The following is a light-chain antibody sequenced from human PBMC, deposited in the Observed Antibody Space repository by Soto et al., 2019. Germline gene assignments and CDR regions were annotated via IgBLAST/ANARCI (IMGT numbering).Light chain of an antibody. CDR1: QTVASN. CDR2: GAS. CDR3: QQYHNWPPQYT. J-gene: IGKJ2*01. V-gene: IGKV3-15*01. Sequence: EIVMTQSPATLSLSPGERATLSCRASQTVASNIAWYQQKPGQAPRLLIHGASTRATGVSARFSGTGSGTEFTLTISSRQSEDFAVYYCQQYHNWPPQYTFGQGTRLQIK.